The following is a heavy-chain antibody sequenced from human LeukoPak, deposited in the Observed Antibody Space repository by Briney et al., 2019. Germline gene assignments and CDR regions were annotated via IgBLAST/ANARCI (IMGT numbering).Heavy chain of an antibody. D-gene: IGHD4-23*01. V-gene: IGHV3-21*01. CDR1: GFTFSSYS. J-gene: IGHJ4*02. Sequence: GSLRLSCAASGFTFSSYSMNWVRQAPGKGLEWVSSISSSSSYIYYADSVKGRFTISRDNAKNSLYLQMNSLRAEDTAVYYCARDPYYGGNSAFDYWGQGALVTVSS. CDR3: ARDPYYGGNSAFDY. CDR2: ISSSSSYI.